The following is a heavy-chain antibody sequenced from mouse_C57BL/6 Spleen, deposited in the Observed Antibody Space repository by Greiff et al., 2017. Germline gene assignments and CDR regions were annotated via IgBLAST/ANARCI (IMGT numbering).Heavy chain of an antibody. J-gene: IGHJ4*01. Sequence: VKLVESGPGLVAPSQSLSITCTVSGFSLTSYGVSWVRQPPGKGLEWLGVIWGDGSRNDHSALIARLSIRTDNTKSQVFLKLNSLQTDDTATYYCSKGGGNHLYYAMDYWGQGTSVTVSS. D-gene: IGHD1-1*02. CDR3: SKGGGNHLYYAMDY. V-gene: IGHV2-3*01. CDR2: IWGDGSR. CDR1: GFSLTSYG.